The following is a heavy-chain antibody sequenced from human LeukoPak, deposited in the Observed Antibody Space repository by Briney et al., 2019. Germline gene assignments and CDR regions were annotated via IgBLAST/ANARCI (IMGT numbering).Heavy chain of an antibody. CDR1: GYTFTNFD. Sequence: GASVKVSCKTSGYTFTNFDINWVRQATGQGLEWLGWMNPYTDKTGYAQKFQGRVTFTGDTSIRTAYMEVSSLTSEDTAVYYCARAPTPFYYDSSAYYSDFWGQGTLVTVSS. J-gene: IGHJ4*02. CDR3: ARAPTPFYYDSSAYYSDF. CDR2: MNPYTDKT. D-gene: IGHD6-25*01. V-gene: IGHV1-8*03.